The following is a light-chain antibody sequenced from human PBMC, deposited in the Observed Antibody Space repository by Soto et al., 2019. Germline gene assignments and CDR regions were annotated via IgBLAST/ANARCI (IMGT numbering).Light chain of an antibody. CDR1: QSLVSSDGNTY. Sequence: DVVMTQSPLSLPVTLGQPASISCRSSQSLVSSDGNTYLNWFHQRPRQSPRRLIYKVSNRDSGVPDRFSGSRSGTEFSLTISRVDAEDAGIYYCMQAAQWPRTFGPGTKVDTK. V-gene: IGKV2-30*01. CDR2: KVS. CDR3: MQAAQWPRT. J-gene: IGKJ3*01.